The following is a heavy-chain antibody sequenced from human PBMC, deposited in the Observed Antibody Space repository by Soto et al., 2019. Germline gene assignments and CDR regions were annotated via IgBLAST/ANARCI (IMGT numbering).Heavy chain of an antibody. CDR1: GSMFTGYI. Sequence: QVQLVQSGPEVKKPGASVKVSCKASGSMFTGYIIHWVRLVPGQGLERLGGVIPVFNRPYSAQRFHDRVTVVADEATTTAYLALRRLTGADTAADDCGREVSSGRVRGSLDVWGQGTKVTVPS. V-gene: IGHV1-69*01. CDR2: VIPVFNRP. D-gene: IGHD3-10*01. CDR3: GREVSSGRVRGSLDV. J-gene: IGHJ6*02.